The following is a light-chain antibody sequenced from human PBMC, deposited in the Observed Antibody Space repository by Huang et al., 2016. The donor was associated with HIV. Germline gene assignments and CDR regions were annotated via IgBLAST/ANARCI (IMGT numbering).Light chain of an antibody. J-gene: IGKJ2*01. CDR3: QQSYRIPRT. Sequence: DIQMTQSPSSLSASVGDRVIITCRASQSISKYLNWYQQMPGEAPKLLNYGASSLQGGVTSRFRGSGSGTDFSLTIRGLQPEDAATYYCQQSYRIPRTFGQGTLVEI. V-gene: IGKV1-39*01. CDR2: GAS. CDR1: QSISKY.